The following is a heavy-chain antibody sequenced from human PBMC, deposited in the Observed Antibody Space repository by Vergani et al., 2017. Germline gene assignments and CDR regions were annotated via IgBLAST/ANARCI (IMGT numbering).Heavy chain of an antibody. J-gene: IGHJ6*03. CDR2: INPNSGGT. CDR3: ARDSPLFVVPAAIRSGGPFYYYYMDV. CDR1: GYTFTGYY. Sequence: QVQLVQSGAEVKKPGASVKVSCKASGYTFTGYYMHWVRQAPGQGLEWMGWINPNSGGTNYAQKFQGRVTMTRDTSISTAYMELSRLRSDDTAVYYCARDSPLFVVPAAIRSGGPFYYYYMDVWGKGTTVTVSS. V-gene: IGHV1-2*02. D-gene: IGHD2-2*01.